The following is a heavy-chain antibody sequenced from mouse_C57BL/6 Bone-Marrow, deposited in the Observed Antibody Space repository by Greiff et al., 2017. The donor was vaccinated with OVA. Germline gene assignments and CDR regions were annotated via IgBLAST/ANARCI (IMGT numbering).Heavy chain of an antibody. Sequence: QVQLQQPGAELVRPGTSVTLSCKASGYTFTSYWLHWVKQRPGQGLEWIGVIDPSDSYTNYNQKFKGKATLTVDTSSSTAYMQLSSLTSEDSAVYYCARDDDYDEGWAMDYWGQGTSVTVSS. CDR2: IDPSDSYT. D-gene: IGHD2-4*01. V-gene: IGHV1-59*01. J-gene: IGHJ4*01. CDR1: GYTFTSYW. CDR3: ARDDDYDEGWAMDY.